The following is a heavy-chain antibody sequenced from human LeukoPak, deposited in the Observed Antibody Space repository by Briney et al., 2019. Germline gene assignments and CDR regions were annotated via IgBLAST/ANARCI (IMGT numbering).Heavy chain of an antibody. CDR3: ARCSLRGYDCGYFVDY. J-gene: IGHJ4*02. CDR1: GFTFDDYA. V-gene: IGHV3-43*02. CDR2: ISGDGATT. Sequence: GGSLRLSCIASGFTFDDYAMHWVRQAPGKGLEWVSLISGDGATTHYADSVKGRFTISRDNSKNSLYLQMNGLRTEDTAFYYCARCSLRGYDCGYFVDYWGQGTLVTVSS. D-gene: IGHD5-18*01.